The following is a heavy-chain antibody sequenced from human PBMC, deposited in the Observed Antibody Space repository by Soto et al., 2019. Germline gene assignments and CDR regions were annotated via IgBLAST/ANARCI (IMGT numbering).Heavy chain of an antibody. V-gene: IGHV1-69*13. D-gene: IGHD6-19*01. CDR2: IIPIFGTA. CDR1: GGTFSSYA. CDR3: AGSPVAGTFWFDP. J-gene: IGHJ5*02. Sequence: SVKVSCKASGGTFSSYAISWVRQAPGQGLEWMGGIIPIFGTANYAQKFQGRVTITADESTSTAYMELSSLRSEDTAVYYCAGSPVAGTFWFDPWGQGTLVTVSS.